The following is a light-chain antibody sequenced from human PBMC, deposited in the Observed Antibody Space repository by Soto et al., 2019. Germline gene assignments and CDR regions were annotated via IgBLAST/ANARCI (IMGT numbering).Light chain of an antibody. CDR3: ATWDTTLRAVV. CDR2: DDN. Sequence: QSVLTQPPSVSAAPGQKVTISCSGSSSNIGSNYVSGPNSGRNYVSWYQQVPGTAPKPLIYDDNQRPSGIPDRFSGSKSGTSATLAITGLQTGDEADYYCATWDTTLRAVVFGGGTKLTVL. V-gene: IGLV1-51*01. J-gene: IGLJ2*01. CDR1: SSNIGSNYVSGPNSGRNY.